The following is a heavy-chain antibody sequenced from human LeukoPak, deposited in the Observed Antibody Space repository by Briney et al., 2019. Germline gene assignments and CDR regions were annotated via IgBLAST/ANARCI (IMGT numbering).Heavy chain of an antibody. J-gene: IGHJ6*03. Sequence: SETLSLTCTVSGGSISSYYWSWIRQPPGKGLEWIGYIYYSGSTNYNPSLKSRVTISVDTSKNQFSLKLSSVTAADTAVYYCARVRDSCSWYFRSNYYMDVWGKGTTVTISS. D-gene: IGHD6-13*01. V-gene: IGHV4-59*01. CDR3: ARVRDSCSWYFRSNYYMDV. CDR2: IYYSGST. CDR1: GGSISSYY.